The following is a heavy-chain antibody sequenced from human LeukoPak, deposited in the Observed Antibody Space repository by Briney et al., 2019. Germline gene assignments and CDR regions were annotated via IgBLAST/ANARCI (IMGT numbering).Heavy chain of an antibody. V-gene: IGHV4-30-4*01. D-gene: IGHD1-26*01. CDR1: GGSISSGDYY. Sequence: SETLSLTCTVSGGSISSGDYYWSWIRQPPGKGLEWIGYIYYSGSTYYNPFLKSRVTISVDTSKNQFSLKLSSVTAADTAVYYCARSDRREERLFDYWGQGTLVTVSS. J-gene: IGHJ4*02. CDR2: IYYSGST. CDR3: ARSDRREERLFDY.